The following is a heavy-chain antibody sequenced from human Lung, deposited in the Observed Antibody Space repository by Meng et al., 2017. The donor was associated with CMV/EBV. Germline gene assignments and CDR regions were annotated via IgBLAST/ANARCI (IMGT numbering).Heavy chain of an antibody. CDR1: GFTFGDYA. D-gene: IGHD6-6*01. CDR3: TRDIYAGGAASPLKDY. CDR2: IRSRAYGGTT. Sequence: SCAASGFTFGDYAMNWVRQAPGEGLEWVGFIRSRAYGGTTDYAASVKGRFTISSDDSKNIAYLQMNTLKNEDTAVYYCTRDIYAGGAASPLKDYWXQGTXVTVSS. J-gene: IGHJ4*02. V-gene: IGHV3-49*04.